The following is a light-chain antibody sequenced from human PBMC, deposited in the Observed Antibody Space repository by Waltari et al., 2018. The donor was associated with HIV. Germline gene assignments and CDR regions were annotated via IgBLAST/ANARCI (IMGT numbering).Light chain of an antibody. J-gene: IGLJ2*01. CDR1: NIGRKP. CDR2: LGS. CDR3: QIWDSASDHVI. V-gene: IGLV3-21*04. Sequence: SYVLTQPPSVSVAPGVTAQLTWQGVNIGRKPLPSYQQRPGQAPMLVIFLGSDRPSGIPERFSGSKSGNTTTLTITRVEAGDEADYHCQIWDSASDHVIFGGGTKLTVL.